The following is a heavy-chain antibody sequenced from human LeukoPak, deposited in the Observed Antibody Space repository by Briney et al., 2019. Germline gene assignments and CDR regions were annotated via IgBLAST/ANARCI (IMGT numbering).Heavy chain of an antibody. Sequence: ASVKVSCTASGYTFTGYYMHWVRQAPGQGLEWMGWINPNSGGTNHAQKFQGRVTMTSDTSISTAYMELSRLRSDDTAVYYCAKDRSITMVRGIPAVWGQGTLVTVSS. J-gene: IGHJ4*02. D-gene: IGHD3-10*01. CDR3: AKDRSITMVRGIPAV. V-gene: IGHV1-2*02. CDR2: INPNSGGT. CDR1: GYTFTGYY.